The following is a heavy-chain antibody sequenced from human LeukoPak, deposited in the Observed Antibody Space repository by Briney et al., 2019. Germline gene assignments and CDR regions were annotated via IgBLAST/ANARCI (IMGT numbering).Heavy chain of an antibody. CDR1: GFTFTDYY. Sequence: GVSLRLSCSASGFTFTDYYLSWIRQAPGKALECVSYISPSCTVIYYGDSVKRRFTISRDNAKKSLYLQMNSLRAGDTAVYYCARDYNCWGQGTLVTVSS. V-gene: IGHV3-11*01. CDR2: ISPSCTVI. J-gene: IGHJ4*02. D-gene: IGHD3-10*01. CDR3: ARDYNC.